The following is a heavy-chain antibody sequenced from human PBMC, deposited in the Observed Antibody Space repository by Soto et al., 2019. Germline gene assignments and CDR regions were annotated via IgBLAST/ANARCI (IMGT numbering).Heavy chain of an antibody. Sequence: QVQLVHSVARVKKPGSSVKVSCKASGGTFSSYTISWVRQAPRQGLEWMGRIIPILGIANYAQKFQGRVTITADKSTSTAYMELSSLRSEDTAVYYCARDLCSSTSCYRWLRAYYYGMDVWGQGTTVTVSS. CDR2: IIPILGIA. CDR3: ARDLCSSTSCYRWLRAYYYGMDV. J-gene: IGHJ6*02. CDR1: GGTFSSYT. V-gene: IGHV1-69*04. D-gene: IGHD2-2*01.